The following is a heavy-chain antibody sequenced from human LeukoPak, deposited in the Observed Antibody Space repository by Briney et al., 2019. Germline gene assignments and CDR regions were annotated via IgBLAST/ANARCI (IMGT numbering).Heavy chain of an antibody. Sequence: ASVKVSCKASGYTFTSYAMHWVRQAPGQRLEWMGWINAGNGNTKYSQKFQGRVTITRDTSASTAYMELSSLRPEDTAVYYCARGPQLLWFGELPGPLDYWGQGTLVTVSS. J-gene: IGHJ4*02. CDR1: GYTFTSYA. CDR2: INAGNGNT. V-gene: IGHV1-3*01. CDR3: ARGPQLLWFGELPGPLDY. D-gene: IGHD3-10*01.